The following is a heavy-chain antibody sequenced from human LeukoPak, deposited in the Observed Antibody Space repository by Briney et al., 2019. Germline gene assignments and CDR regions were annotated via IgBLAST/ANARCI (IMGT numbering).Heavy chain of an antibody. CDR2: ISYDGSNT. CDR3: AKRAVTATIERGYFDN. D-gene: IGHD2-21*02. V-gene: IGHV3-30-3*02. J-gene: IGHJ4*02. Sequence: GGSLRLSCAASGFTFSNYAIHWVRQAPGKGLEWVAVISYDGSNTNYAHSVKGRFTISRDNSKTTLYLQMNGLRAEDTALYYCAKRAVTATIERGYFDNWGQGTLVIVSS. CDR1: GFTFSNYA.